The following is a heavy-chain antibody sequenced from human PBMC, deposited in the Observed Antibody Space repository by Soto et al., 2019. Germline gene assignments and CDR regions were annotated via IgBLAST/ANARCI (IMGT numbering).Heavy chain of an antibody. Sequence: ASVKVSCKASGGTFSSYAISWVRQAPGQGLEWMGGIIPIFGTANYAQKFQGRVTITADESTSTAYMELSSLRSEDTAVYYCARESSSLVWPSEYYYYGMDVSGQGTTVTVSS. CDR1: GGTFSSYA. CDR2: IIPIFGTA. J-gene: IGHJ6*02. V-gene: IGHV1-69*13. D-gene: IGHD6-13*01. CDR3: ARESSSLVWPSEYYYYGMDV.